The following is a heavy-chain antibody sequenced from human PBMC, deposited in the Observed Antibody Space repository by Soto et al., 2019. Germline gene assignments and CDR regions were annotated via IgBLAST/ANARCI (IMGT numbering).Heavy chain of an antibody. CDR1: GGTFSSYA. V-gene: IGHV1-69*13. Sequence: SVKVSCKASGGTFSSYAISWVRQAPGQGLEWMGGIIPIFGTANYAQKFQGRVTITADESTSTAYMELSSLRSEDTAVYYCAIAARPRGNYYYYYGMDVWDQGTTVTVSS. J-gene: IGHJ6*02. CDR3: AIAARPRGNYYYYYGMDV. CDR2: IIPIFGTA. D-gene: IGHD6-6*01.